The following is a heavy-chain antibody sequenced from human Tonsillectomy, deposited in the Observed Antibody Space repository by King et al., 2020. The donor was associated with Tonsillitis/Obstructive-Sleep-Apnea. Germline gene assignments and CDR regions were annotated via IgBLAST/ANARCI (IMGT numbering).Heavy chain of an antibody. D-gene: IGHD6-19*01. CDR2: ISWNSGSI. CDR1: GFTFDDYA. V-gene: IGHV3-9*01. J-gene: IGHJ4*02. CDR3: AKNREQWLDRDFDY. Sequence: VQLVESGGGLVQPGRSLRLSCAASGFTFDDYALHWVRQAPGKGLEWVSGISWNSGSIGYADSVKGRFTISRDNAKNSLYLQMNSLRAEDTALYYCAKNREQWLDRDFDYWGQGTLVTVSS.